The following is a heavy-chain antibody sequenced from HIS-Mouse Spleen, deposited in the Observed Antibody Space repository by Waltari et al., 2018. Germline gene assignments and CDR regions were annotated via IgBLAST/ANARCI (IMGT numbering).Heavy chain of an antibody. CDR3: ARGTGSWYDYYYGMDV. V-gene: IGHV4-39*07. CDR1: GGSISSSSYY. Sequence: QLQLQESGPGLVKPSETLSLTCTVSGGSISSSSYYWGWIRQPPGKGLEGIGSIYYSGSTYYNPSRKSRVTISVDTSKNQFSLKLSSVTAADTAVYYCARGTGSWYDYYYGMDVWGQGTTVTVSS. D-gene: IGHD6-13*01. J-gene: IGHJ6*02. CDR2: IYYSGST.